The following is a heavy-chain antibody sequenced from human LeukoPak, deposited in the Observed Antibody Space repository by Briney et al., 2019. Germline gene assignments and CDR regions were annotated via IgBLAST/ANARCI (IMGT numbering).Heavy chain of an antibody. J-gene: IGHJ4*02. V-gene: IGHV1-18*01. D-gene: IGHD4-17*01. Sequence: GASVKVSCKASGYTFTKYGITWVRQAPGQGPEWVGWISAYNGHTESAQKFQGGVTMTTDTSTNTAYMELRSLRSDDTAVYYCARTGIDYGDYGLLDYWGQGSLVTVSS. CDR2: ISAYNGHT. CDR3: ARTGIDYGDYGLLDY. CDR1: GYTFTKYG.